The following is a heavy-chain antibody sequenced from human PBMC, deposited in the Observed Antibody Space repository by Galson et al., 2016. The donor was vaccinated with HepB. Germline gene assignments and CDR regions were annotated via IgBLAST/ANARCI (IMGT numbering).Heavy chain of an antibody. Sequence: LRLSCAASGFTFVNYVMAWVRQAPGKGLEWVSAVSGNGANTKFADSVKGRFTISRDNSKNILYLHMNGLRVDDTAVYYCAKDRIGRLPDAFDIWGQGTLVTVSS. V-gene: IGHV3-23*01. D-gene: IGHD1-26*01. CDR1: GFTFVNYV. CDR3: AKDRIGRLPDAFDI. J-gene: IGHJ3*02. CDR2: VSGNGANT.